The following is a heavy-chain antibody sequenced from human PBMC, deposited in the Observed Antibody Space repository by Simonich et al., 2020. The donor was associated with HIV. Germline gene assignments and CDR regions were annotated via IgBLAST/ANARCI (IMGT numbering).Heavy chain of an antibody. D-gene: IGHD4-4*01. J-gene: IGHJ3*02. V-gene: IGHV4-34*08. CDR2: INHSGST. CDR3: ATTINYEDAFDI. Sequence: VQLVESGGGVVRPGGSLRLSCAASGFTLDDYGMGWVRQAPGKGLEGIGEINHSGSTNYNPSLKSRVTISVDTSKNQFSLKLSSVTAADTAVYYCATTINYEDAFDIWGQGTMVTVSS. CDR1: GFTLDDYG.